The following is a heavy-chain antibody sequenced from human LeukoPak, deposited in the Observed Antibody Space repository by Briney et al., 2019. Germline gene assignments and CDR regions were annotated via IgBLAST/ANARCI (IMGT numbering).Heavy chain of an antibody. J-gene: IGHJ4*02. Sequence: GGSLRLACAASGFTFSSYSMNWVRQAPGKGLEWVSYISSSSSTIYYADSVKGRFTISRDNAKNSLYLQMNSLRAEDTAVYYCARLTNSDYWGQGTLVTVSS. D-gene: IGHD3-10*01. CDR3: ARLTNSDY. CDR2: ISSSSSTI. CDR1: GFTFSSYS. V-gene: IGHV3-48*01.